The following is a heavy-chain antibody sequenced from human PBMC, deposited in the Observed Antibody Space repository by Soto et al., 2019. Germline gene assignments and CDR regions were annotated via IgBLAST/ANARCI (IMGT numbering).Heavy chain of an antibody. D-gene: IGHD2-8*01. CDR2: IYPGDSDT. Sequence: GESLIISCTGSGYSCTSYRIGWLRQLPGKRLEWMGIIYPGDSDTRYSPSFPGQVTISAGTSISTAYLQWSSLKASDTAMYYCSRPILSVLHSNYYGMDVWGQGTTVTVSS. V-gene: IGHV5-51*01. J-gene: IGHJ6*02. CDR3: SRPILSVLHSNYYGMDV. CDR1: GYSCTSYR.